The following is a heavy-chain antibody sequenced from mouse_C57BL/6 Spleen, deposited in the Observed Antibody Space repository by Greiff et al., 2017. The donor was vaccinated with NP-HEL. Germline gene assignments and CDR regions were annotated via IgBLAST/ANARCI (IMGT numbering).Heavy chain of an antibody. J-gene: IGHJ4*01. CDR1: GFTFTDYY. Sequence: EVQVVESGGGLVQPGGSLSLSCAASGFTFTDYYMSWVRQPPGKALEWLGFIRNKANGYTTEYSASVKGRFTISRDNSQSILYLQMNALRAEDSATYYCARSPFYYAQATGYAMDDWGQGTSVTVSS. V-gene: IGHV7-3*01. CDR2: IRNKANGYTT. D-gene: IGHD1-1*01. CDR3: ARSPFYYAQATGYAMDD.